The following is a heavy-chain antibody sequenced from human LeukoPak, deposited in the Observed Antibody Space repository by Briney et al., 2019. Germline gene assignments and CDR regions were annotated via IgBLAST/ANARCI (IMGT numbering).Heavy chain of an antibody. V-gene: IGHV3-7*01. D-gene: IGHD3-10*01. Sequence: GGSLRLSCAASGFPVSSNYMGWVRQAPGKGLEWVANIKQDGSEKYYVDSVKGRFTISRDNAKNSLYLQMNSLRAEDTAVYYCARQRGSGSYSDYWGQGTLVTVSS. CDR3: ARQRGSGSYSDY. CDR2: IKQDGSEK. CDR1: GFPVSSNY. J-gene: IGHJ4*02.